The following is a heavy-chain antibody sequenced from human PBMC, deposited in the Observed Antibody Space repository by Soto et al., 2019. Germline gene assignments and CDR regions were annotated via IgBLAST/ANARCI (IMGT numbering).Heavy chain of an antibody. CDR1: GLPFSSTF. J-gene: IGHJ4*02. CDR2: ISGSSSSI. CDR3: ATGPIYSNIDN. V-gene: IGHV3-48*02. D-gene: IGHD2-15*01. Sequence: LRLSCAASGLPFSSTFMNWVRQAPGKGLKWVSYISGSSSSIFYADSVKGRFTVSRDNAMNSLFLQMNNLRDEDSAVYYCATGPIYSNIDNWGQGTQVTVSS.